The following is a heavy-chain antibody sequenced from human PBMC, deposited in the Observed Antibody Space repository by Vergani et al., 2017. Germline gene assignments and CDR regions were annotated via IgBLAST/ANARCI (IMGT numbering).Heavy chain of an antibody. J-gene: IGHJ4*02. D-gene: IGHD1-1*01. CDR1: GFTFDDYA. Sequence: EVQLVESGGGLVPPGRSLRLSCAASGFTFDDYAMHWVRQAPGKGLEWVSVIYSGGSTYYADSVKGRFTISRDNSKNTLYLQMNSLRAEDTAVYYCAGSSQTTDYWGQGTLVTVSS. V-gene: IGHV3-66*01. CDR2: IYSGGST. CDR3: AGSSQTTDY.